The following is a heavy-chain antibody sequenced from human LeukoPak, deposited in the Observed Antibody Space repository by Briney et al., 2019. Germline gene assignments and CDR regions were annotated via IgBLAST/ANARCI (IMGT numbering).Heavy chain of an antibody. CDR3: VRDGGVGGYDLLDY. D-gene: IGHD5-12*01. CDR1: GFTFSNYW. V-gene: IGHV3-7*01. J-gene: IGHJ4*02. CDR2: IKQDGSEE. Sequence: GGSLRLSCAASGFTFSNYWMSWVRQAPGKGLEWVAYIKQDGSEEHYMDSVKARFIISRDNGKDSLSLQMDSLRAEDTAVYYCVRDGGVGGYDLLDYGGQGTVVSVSS.